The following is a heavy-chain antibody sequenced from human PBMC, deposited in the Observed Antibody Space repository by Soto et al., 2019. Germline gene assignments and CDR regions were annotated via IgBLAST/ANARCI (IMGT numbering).Heavy chain of an antibody. CDR2: ISGTGGAT. Sequence: PGGSLRLSCAASGFTFSSSAMTWVRQAPGKGLEWVSAISGTGGATYYADSVKGRFTISRDNSKNTLYLQMNSLRAEDTAVYYCAKGGVWYSGTPRLDWGQGTLVTVSS. D-gene: IGHD1-26*01. CDR1: GFTFSSSA. CDR3: AKGGVWYSGTPRLD. J-gene: IGHJ4*02. V-gene: IGHV3-23*01.